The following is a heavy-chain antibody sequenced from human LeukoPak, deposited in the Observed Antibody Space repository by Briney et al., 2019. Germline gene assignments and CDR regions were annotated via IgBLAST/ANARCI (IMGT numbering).Heavy chain of an antibody. CDR1: GGSISSSSYH. Sequence: SETLSLTCTVSGGSISSSSYHWGWIRQPPGKGLEWIGSIYYSGSTYYNPSLKSRVTISIDTSKNQFSLRLSSVTAADTAVYYCAAQGGPPYYYYYYMDVWGKGTTVTVSS. CDR2: IYYSGST. CDR3: AAQGGPPYYYYYYMDV. J-gene: IGHJ6*03. D-gene: IGHD3-16*01. V-gene: IGHV4-39*07.